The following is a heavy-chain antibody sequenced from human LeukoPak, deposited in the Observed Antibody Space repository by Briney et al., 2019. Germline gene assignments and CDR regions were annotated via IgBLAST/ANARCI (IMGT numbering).Heavy chain of an antibody. D-gene: IGHD6-19*01. Sequence: ASVKVSCKASGYTFTGYYMHWVRLAPGQGLEWMGWISAYNGNTNYAQKLQGRVTMTTDTSTSTAYMELRSLRSDDTAVYYCARFGLGKHIEVAGIPFDIWGQGTMVTVSS. CDR2: ISAYNGNT. CDR1: GYTFTGYY. V-gene: IGHV1-18*04. J-gene: IGHJ3*02. CDR3: ARFGLGKHIEVAGIPFDI.